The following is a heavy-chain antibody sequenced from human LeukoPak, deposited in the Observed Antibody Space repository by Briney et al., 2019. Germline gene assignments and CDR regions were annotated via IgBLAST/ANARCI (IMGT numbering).Heavy chain of an antibody. V-gene: IGHV3-21*01. CDR3: ARADYGSGNFDY. Sequence: GGSLRLSCAASGFTFSSYSMNWVRQAQGKGLEWVSSISSSSSYIYYADSVKGRFTISRDNAKNSLYLQMNSLRAEDTAVYYCARADYGSGNFDYWGQGTLVTVSS. J-gene: IGHJ4*02. CDR2: ISSSSSYI. CDR1: GFTFSSYS. D-gene: IGHD3-10*01.